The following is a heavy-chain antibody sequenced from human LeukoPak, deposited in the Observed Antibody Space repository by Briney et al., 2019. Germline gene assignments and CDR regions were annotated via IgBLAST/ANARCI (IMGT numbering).Heavy chain of an antibody. Sequence: ASVKVSCKASGYTFISYGISWVRQAPGQGLEWMGWISTYNGNTKYVQILQGRVTMTTDTSTSTAYMELRSLRSDDTAMYYCAREGDSGSYFDYWGQGTLVTVSS. V-gene: IGHV1-18*01. D-gene: IGHD1-26*01. CDR2: ISTYNGNT. CDR1: GYTFISYG. J-gene: IGHJ4*02. CDR3: AREGDSGSYFDY.